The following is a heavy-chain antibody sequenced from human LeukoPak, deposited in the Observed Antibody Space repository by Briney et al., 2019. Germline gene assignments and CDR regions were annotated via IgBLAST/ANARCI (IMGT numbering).Heavy chain of an antibody. D-gene: IGHD3-3*01. CDR1: GYTFTSYY. CDR2: INPSGGST. CDR3: ARVTDYDVWSGPYYFDY. J-gene: IGHJ4*02. V-gene: IGHV1-46*03. Sequence: GASVKVSCKASGYTFTSYYMHWVRQAPGQGLEWMGIINPSGGSTSYAQKFQGRVTMTRDTSTSTVYMELSSLRSEDTAVYYCARVTDYDVWSGPYYFDYWGQGALVTVSS.